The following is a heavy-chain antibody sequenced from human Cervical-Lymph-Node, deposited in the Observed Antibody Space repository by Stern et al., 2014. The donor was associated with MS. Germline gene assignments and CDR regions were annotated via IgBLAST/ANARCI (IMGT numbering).Heavy chain of an antibody. Sequence: QLQLQESGPGLVTPSQTLSLTCTVSNGSISSSDGYYWSWIRQHPGKGLEYIGFIYYNGSSHYRPSLKSRVTISVDTSKNQFSLQMSSVTAADTAVYYCAVALGYCRGRTCQEGDAFDIWGQGTMVTVSS. CDR1: NGSISSSDGYY. CDR2: IYYNGSS. J-gene: IGHJ3*02. D-gene: IGHD2-15*01. V-gene: IGHV4-31*03. CDR3: AVALGYCRGRTCQEGDAFDI.